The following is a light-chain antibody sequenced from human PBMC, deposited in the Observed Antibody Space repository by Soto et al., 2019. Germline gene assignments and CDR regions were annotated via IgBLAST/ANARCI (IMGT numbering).Light chain of an antibody. CDR1: QSVSGNY. J-gene: IGKJ3*01. CDR2: GAT. CDR3: QQYGRSATFT. Sequence: EIVLTQSPGTLSASPGERATLSCRASQSVSGNYLAWYQQKLGQAPRLLIYGATSRATGIPDRFSGSVSGTDFTLTISRLEPEDFSVYYCQQYGRSATFTFGPGTKVDIK. V-gene: IGKV3-20*01.